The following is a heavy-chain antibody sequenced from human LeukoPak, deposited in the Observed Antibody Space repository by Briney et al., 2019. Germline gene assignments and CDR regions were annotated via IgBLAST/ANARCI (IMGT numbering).Heavy chain of an antibody. J-gene: IGHJ5*02. D-gene: IGHD4-17*01. Sequence: WESLRLSCAASGFTFSDYYMSWIRQAQGKGLEWGSYISSSSSDTNHANSGKGRLTTSTDNAKTSLYLKMHSLTAEDTAVYSCERSYDYGANGLTWFDPWGQGTLVTVSS. CDR3: ERSYDYGANGLTWFDP. CDR1: GFTFSDYY. V-gene: IGHV3-11*06. CDR2: ISSSSSDT.